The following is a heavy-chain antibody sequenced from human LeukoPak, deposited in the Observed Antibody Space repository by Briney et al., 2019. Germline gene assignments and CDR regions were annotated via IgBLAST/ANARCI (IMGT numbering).Heavy chain of an antibody. D-gene: IGHD3-22*01. Sequence: SETLSLTCTVSGGPISSGDYSWSWIRQPPGKGLEWIEYIYYSGSTYYNPSLKSRVTISVDTSKNQFSLKLSSVTAADTAVYYCARVTRGYYDSSGYVDYWGQGTLVTVSS. CDR1: GGPISSGDYS. J-gene: IGHJ4*02. V-gene: IGHV4-30-4*01. CDR2: IYYSGST. CDR3: ARVTRGYYDSSGYVDY.